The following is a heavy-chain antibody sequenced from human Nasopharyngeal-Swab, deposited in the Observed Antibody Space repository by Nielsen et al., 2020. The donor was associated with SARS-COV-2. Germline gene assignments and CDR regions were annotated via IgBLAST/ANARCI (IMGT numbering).Heavy chain of an antibody. V-gene: IGHV3-23*01. J-gene: IGHJ4*02. CDR2: ISGSGGST. Sequence: VRQAPGKGLEWVSAISGSGGSTYYADSVKGRFTISRDNPKNTLYLQMNSLRAEDTAVYYCAKGIRYGDYVFDYWGQGTLVTVSS. D-gene: IGHD4-17*01. CDR3: AKGIRYGDYVFDY.